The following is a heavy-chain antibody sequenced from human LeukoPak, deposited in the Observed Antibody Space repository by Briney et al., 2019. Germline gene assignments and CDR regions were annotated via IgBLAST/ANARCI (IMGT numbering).Heavy chain of an antibody. Sequence: GESLKISCKGSGYIFTTYWIGWVRQMSGKGLEWMGIIYPYDSDTRYSPSIQGQVTISADKSISTAYLQWSSLRASDTAMYYCARAYGYSYGHAFDIWGQGTMVTVSS. V-gene: IGHV5-51*01. CDR3: ARAYGYSYGHAFDI. CDR1: GYIFTTYW. J-gene: IGHJ3*02. D-gene: IGHD5-18*01. CDR2: IYPYDSDT.